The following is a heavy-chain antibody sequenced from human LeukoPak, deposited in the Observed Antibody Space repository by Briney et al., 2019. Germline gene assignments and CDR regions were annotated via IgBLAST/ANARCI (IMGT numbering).Heavy chain of an antibody. D-gene: IGHD2-15*01. J-gene: IGHJ4*02. Sequence: GGSLRLSCAASGFTFSSYSMNWVRQAPGKGLEWVSSISSSSSYIYHADSVKGRFTISRDNAKNSLYLQMNSLRAEDTAVYYCAREPHYCSGGSCYSGGRDYWGQGTLVTVSS. V-gene: IGHV3-21*01. CDR2: ISSSSSYI. CDR3: AREPHYCSGGSCYSGGRDY. CDR1: GFTFSSYS.